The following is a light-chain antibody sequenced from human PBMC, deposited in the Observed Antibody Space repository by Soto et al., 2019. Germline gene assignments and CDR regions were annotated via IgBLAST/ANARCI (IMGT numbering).Light chain of an antibody. CDR1: QDISSW. CDR2: AAS. J-gene: IGKJ5*01. CDR3: EQASSFPPT. Sequence: DIQMPQSPSSVSSSVGDRVTITCRASQDISSWLAWYQQKPGKAPKIMIYAASSLQGGVPSRFSGSGSLTEFPVTVSSLKPVDFATYYCEQASSFPPTVGRGPPLEI. V-gene: IGKV1-12*01.